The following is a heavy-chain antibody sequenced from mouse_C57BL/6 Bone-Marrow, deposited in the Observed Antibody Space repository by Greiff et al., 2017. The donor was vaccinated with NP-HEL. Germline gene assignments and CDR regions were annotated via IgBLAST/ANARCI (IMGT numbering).Heavy chain of an antibody. CDR3: AKEGVLSTWGFAY. D-gene: IGHD1-1*02. V-gene: IGHV1-36*01. CDR1: GFTFTDYY. CDR2: VNPYNGGT. Sequence: EVQLQQSGPVLVKPGPSVKISCKASGFTFTDYYMHWVKQSPGKSLEWIGLVNPYNGGTSYNQKFKGKATLTVDTTSSTAYMQLNSLTSEDSAVYSCAKEGVLSTWGFAYWGQGTLVTVSA. J-gene: IGHJ3*01.